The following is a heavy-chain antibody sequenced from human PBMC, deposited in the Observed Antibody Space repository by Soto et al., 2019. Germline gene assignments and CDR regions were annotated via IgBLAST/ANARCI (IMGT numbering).Heavy chain of an antibody. CDR2: IIPIFGTA. CDR1: GGTFSSYA. D-gene: IGHD3-22*01. V-gene: IGHV1-69*13. Sequence: GASVKVSCKASGGTFSSYAISWVRQAPGQGLEWMGGIIPIFGTANYAQKFQGRVTITADESTSTAYMELSSLRSEDTAVYYCASMSSGYSPFDYWGQGTLVTVSS. CDR3: ASMSSGYSPFDY. J-gene: IGHJ4*02.